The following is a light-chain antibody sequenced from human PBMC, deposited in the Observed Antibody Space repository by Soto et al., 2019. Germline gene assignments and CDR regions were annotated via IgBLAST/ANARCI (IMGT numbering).Light chain of an antibody. J-gene: IGKJ3*01. CDR2: DAS. CDR1: QSVSSY. V-gene: IGKV3-11*01. CDR3: QQRSNWPPILT. Sequence: EIVLTQSPATLSLSPGERATLSCRASQSVSSYFAWYQQKPGQAPRLLIYDASNRATGIPARFSGSGSGTDFTLTISSMEPEDFAVYYCQQRSNWPPILTFGPGTKVDIK.